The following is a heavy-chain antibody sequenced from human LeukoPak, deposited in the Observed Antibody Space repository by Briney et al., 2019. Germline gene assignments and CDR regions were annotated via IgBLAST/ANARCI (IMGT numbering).Heavy chain of an antibody. Sequence: GGSLRLSCAAPGFTFSGSAMQWVRQASGKGLEGVGRITSKHNSYETVYAASMNGRLTIAREDTKNTAYWQMNRVKTEDTAVYYCARGPGYYYYHSSGYLGYFDYWGQGTLVTVSS. CDR3: ARGPGYYYYHSSGYLGYFDY. CDR2: ITSKHNSYET. CDR1: GFTFSGSA. J-gene: IGHJ4*02. V-gene: IGHV3-73*01. D-gene: IGHD3-22*01.